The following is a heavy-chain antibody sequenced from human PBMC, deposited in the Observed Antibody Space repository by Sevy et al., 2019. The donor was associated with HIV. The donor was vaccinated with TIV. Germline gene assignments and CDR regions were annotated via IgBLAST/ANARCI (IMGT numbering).Heavy chain of an antibody. Sequence: ASVKVSCKVSGYTLTQLSMHWVRQAPGKGLEWMGSFDPEDGEILYAQKFQGRVTMTEDTSTDTAYMELSSLRSEDTAVYYCATTKDYYDSSASPFGYWGQGTLVTVSS. CDR3: ATTKDYYDSSASPFGY. J-gene: IGHJ4*02. V-gene: IGHV1-24*01. CDR1: GYTLTQLS. CDR2: FDPEDGEI. D-gene: IGHD3-22*01.